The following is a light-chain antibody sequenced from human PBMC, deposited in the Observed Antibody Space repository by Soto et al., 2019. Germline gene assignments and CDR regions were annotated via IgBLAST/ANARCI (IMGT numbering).Light chain of an antibody. CDR3: QQLNSYPLT. CDR2: AAS. J-gene: IGKJ4*01. V-gene: IGKV1-9*01. Sequence: DIQMTHSPSTLSASVRDRVTITCRASQTITTWLAWYQQKPGKAPKLLIYAASTLQSGVPSRFSGSGSGTEFTLTISSLQPEDFATYYCQQLNSYPLTFGGGTKVDIK. CDR1: QTITTW.